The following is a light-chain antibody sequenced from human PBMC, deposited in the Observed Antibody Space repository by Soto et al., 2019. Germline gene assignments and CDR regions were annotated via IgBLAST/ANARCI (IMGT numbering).Light chain of an antibody. V-gene: IGLV2-14*01. CDR1: SSDFGDDKY. CDR3: CSLTTSHTYV. Sequence: QSVLTQPASVSGSPGQSITMSCTGSSSDFGDDKYVTWYQQQPGKGPNLLIYGVSKRPSGVSNRYSGSKSGNSASLTISGLQADDEADYYCCSLTTSHTYVFGSGIKGTVL. J-gene: IGLJ1*01. CDR2: GVS.